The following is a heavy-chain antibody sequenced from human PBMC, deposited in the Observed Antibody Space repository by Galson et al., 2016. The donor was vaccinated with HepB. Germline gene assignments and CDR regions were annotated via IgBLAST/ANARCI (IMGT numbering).Heavy chain of an antibody. CDR3: ARRRKYCDTISCIGPLDH. D-gene: IGHD2-2*01. CDR1: AYTFTNYY. V-gene: IGHV1-46*01. CDR2: LNVRDGGA. J-gene: IGHJ4*02. Sequence: SVKVSCKASAYTFTNYYMHWVRQAPGQGLEWMGILNVRDGGASYAHKFQGRVTMTRDTSTSTVYMELSSMRSEDTAVYYCARRRKYCDTISCIGPLDHWGQGTLVTVSS.